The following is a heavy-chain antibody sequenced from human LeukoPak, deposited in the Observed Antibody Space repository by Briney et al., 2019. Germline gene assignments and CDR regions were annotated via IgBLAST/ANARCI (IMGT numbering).Heavy chain of an antibody. J-gene: IGHJ4*02. V-gene: IGHV3-48*03. CDR1: GFSFSNYA. CDR2: INHNSDSL. D-gene: IGHD1-1*01. Sequence: PGGSLRLSCAASGFSFSNYAMNWVRQAPGKGLEWVAFINHNSDSLEVADSLEGRFTVSRDNGRNSLYLQMNSLRADDTAIYYCATDFGPVDAWNFQWGQGTLVTVSS. CDR3: ATDFGPVDAWNFQ.